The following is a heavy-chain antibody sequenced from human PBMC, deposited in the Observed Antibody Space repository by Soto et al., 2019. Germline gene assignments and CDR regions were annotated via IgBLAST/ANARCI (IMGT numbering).Heavy chain of an antibody. J-gene: IGHJ4*02. CDR2: MYYTGTS. Sequence: QVQLQESGPGLLKPSETLSLTCTVSGGSISSYYWSWIRQPPGKGLEWIGHMYYTGTSDYNPSFKSRVTMSVDTSKNQFSLKSSSVTAADTALYYCARGEGRGYTYGADYWGQGTLVTVSS. D-gene: IGHD5-18*01. V-gene: IGHV4-59*01. CDR3: ARGEGRGYTYGADY. CDR1: GGSISSYY.